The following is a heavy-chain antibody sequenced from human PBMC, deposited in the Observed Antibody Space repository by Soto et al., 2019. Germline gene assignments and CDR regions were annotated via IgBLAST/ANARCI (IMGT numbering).Heavy chain of an antibody. D-gene: IGHD3-10*01. J-gene: IGHJ4*02. V-gene: IGHV4-34*01. CDR3: ARGRSFTMFGGAPPDY. CDR1: GGSFSGYY. CDR2: INQSGGT. Sequence: PSETLSLTCAVYGGSFSGYYWSWIRQPPGKGLEWIGEINQSGGTHYNPSLKSRVTISVDTSKNQFSLKLSSVTATDTAVYYCARGRSFTMFGGAPPDYWGQGTRVTVSS.